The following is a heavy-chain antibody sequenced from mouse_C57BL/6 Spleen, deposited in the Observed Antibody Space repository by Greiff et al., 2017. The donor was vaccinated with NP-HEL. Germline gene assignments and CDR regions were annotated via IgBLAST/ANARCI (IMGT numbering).Heavy chain of an antibody. CDR1: GYTFTSYR. CDR2: IDPNSGGT. CDR3: ARSPTPLYAMDY. J-gene: IGHJ4*01. Sequence: QVQLQQPGAELVKPGASVKLSCTASGYTFTSYRMHWVKQRPGRGLEWIGRIDPNSGGTQYNEKVKSKATLTGDKPSSAAYMQLSRLTSEDAAVYYCARSPTPLYAMDYGGQGTSVTVST. V-gene: IGHV1-72*01.